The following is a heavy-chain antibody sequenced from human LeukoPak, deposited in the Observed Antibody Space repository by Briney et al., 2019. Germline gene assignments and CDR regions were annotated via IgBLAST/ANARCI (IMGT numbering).Heavy chain of an antibody. V-gene: IGHV3-7*01. CDR2: IKQDGSEK. D-gene: IGHD3-22*01. CDR1: GFTFSSYA. CDR3: ARGRDYDSSGYYYERPEYYFDY. Sequence: GGSLRLSCAASGFTFSSYAMSWVRQAPGKGLEWVANIKQDGSEKYYVDSVKGRFTISRDNAKNSLYLQMNSLRAEDTAVYYCARGRDYDSSGYYYERPEYYFDYWGQGTLVTVSS. J-gene: IGHJ4*02.